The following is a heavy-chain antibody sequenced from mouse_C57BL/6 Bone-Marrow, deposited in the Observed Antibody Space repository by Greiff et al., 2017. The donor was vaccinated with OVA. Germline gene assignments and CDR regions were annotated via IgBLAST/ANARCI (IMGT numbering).Heavy chain of an antibody. CDR2: IRPNSGST. CDR3: ARDSNYVGFAY. D-gene: IGHD2-5*01. J-gene: IGHJ3*01. Sequence: QVQLQQPGAELVKPGASVKLSCKASGYTFTSYWMHWVKQRPGQGLEWIGMIRPNSGSTNYNEKFKSKATLTVDKSSSTAYMQLSSLTSEDSAVYYCARDSNYVGFAYWGQGTLVTVSA. CDR1: GYTFTSYW. V-gene: IGHV1-64*01.